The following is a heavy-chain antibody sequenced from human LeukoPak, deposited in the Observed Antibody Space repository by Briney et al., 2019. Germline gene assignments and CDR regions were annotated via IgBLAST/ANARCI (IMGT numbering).Heavy chain of an antibody. Sequence: GGSLRLSCAASGFTFSSDGMHWVRQAPGKGLEWVAFIRYDGSNKYYADSVKGRFTISRDNSKNTLYLQMNSLRAEDTAVYYCAKALMVDSHPNYWGQGTLVTVPS. D-gene: IGHD2-15*01. V-gene: IGHV3-30*02. CDR1: GFTFSSDG. J-gene: IGHJ4*02. CDR2: IRYDGSNK. CDR3: AKALMVDSHPNY.